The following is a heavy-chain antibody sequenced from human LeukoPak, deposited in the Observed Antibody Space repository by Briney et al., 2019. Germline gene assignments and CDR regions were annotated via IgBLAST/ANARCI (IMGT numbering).Heavy chain of an antibody. J-gene: IGHJ6*03. CDR1: GFTFSSYW. CDR2: IKQDGSEK. CDR3: AKDLGGALLYYYMDV. V-gene: IGHV3-7*01. D-gene: IGHD3-10*01. Sequence: PGGSLRLSCAASGFTFSSYWMRWVRQAPGKGLEWGANIKQDGSEKYNVDSVKGRFTISKDNAKNSLYLQMNILRPQATAVYYCAKDLGGALLYYYMDVWGKGTTVPVSS.